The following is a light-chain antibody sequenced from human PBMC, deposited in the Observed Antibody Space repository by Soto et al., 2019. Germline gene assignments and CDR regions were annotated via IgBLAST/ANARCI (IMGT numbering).Light chain of an antibody. CDR2: GTS. CDR3: QQYGSWT. CDR1: QTISSNN. V-gene: IGKV3-20*01. Sequence: EIVLTQSPGTLSVSPGERATLSCRASQTISSNNLAWYQQKPGQAPSLLIYGTSRRATGIPDRFSGSGSGTDFTLTICRLEPEDSAIYYCQQYGSWTFGQGTKVEI. J-gene: IGKJ1*01.